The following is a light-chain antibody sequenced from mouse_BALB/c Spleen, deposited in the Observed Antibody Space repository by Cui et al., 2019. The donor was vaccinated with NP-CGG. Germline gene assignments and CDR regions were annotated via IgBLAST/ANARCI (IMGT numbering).Light chain of an antibody. J-gene: IGLJ1*01. CDR3: ALWYSNHWL. CDR2: GTN. CDR1: TGAVTTSNY. Sequence: AFLTHQSAPTTSPGETVTLTCRSSTGAVTTSNYANWVQEKPDHLFTGLIGGTNNRAPGVPARFSGSLIGDKAALTITGAQTEDEAMYFCALWYSNHWLFGGGTKLTVL. V-gene: IGLV1*01.